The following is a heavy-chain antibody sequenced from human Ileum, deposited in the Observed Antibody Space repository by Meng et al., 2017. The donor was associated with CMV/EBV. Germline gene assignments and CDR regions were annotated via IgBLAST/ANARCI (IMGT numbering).Heavy chain of an antibody. CDR1: GGSISSGDYY. J-gene: IGHJ5*02. Sequence: FSGGSISSGDYYWSWIRQPPGKGLEWIGYIYYSGSTYYNPSLKSRVTISVDTSKNQFSLKLSSVTAADTAVYYCARVSASSCSFDPWGQGTLVTVSS. V-gene: IGHV4-30-4*08. CDR3: ARVSASSCSFDP. D-gene: IGHD2-2*01. CDR2: IYYSGST.